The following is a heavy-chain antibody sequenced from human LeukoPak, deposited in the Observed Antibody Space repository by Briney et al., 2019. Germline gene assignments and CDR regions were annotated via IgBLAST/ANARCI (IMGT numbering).Heavy chain of an antibody. CDR2: INPNSGGT. J-gene: IGHJ4*02. CDR1: GYSFTAYY. V-gene: IGHV1-2*02. D-gene: IGHD5-18*01. CDR3: ARLGPGYSYGYFNFDY. Sequence: ASVKVSCKASGYSFTAYYMHWVRQAPGQGLEWMGWINPNSGGTNYAQKFQGRVTMTRDTSISTAYMELSSLRSEDTAVYYCARLGPGYSYGYFNFDYWGQGTLVTVSS.